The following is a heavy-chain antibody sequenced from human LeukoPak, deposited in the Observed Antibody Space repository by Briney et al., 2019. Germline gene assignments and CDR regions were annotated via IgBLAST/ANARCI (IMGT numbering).Heavy chain of an antibody. D-gene: IGHD4-17*01. V-gene: IGHV4-34*01. Sequence: SETLSLTCAVYGGSFSGYYWSWIRQPPGKGLEWIGEINHSGSTNYNPSLKSRVTISVDTSKNQFSLNLSSVTAADTAIYFCARGHYDLAPWGQGILVTVSS. CDR2: INHSGST. CDR3: ARGHYDLAP. J-gene: IGHJ5*02. CDR1: GGSFSGYY.